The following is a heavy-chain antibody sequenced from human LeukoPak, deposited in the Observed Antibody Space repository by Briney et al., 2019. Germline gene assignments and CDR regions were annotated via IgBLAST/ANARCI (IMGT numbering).Heavy chain of an antibody. Sequence: SETLSLTCTVSGGSISSGGYYWSWIRQPPGKGLEWIGQINHSGGTSFNSSLKSRVTISIDTSKNQVSLKLNSVTAADTAVYYCARHNGKVLYYWGQGTLVTVSS. D-gene: IGHD3-3*01. V-gene: IGHV4-39*01. CDR3: ARHNGKVLYY. J-gene: IGHJ4*02. CDR2: INHSGGT. CDR1: GGSISSGGYY.